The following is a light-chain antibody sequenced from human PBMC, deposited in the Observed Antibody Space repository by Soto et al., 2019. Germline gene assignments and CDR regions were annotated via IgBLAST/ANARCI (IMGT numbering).Light chain of an antibody. CDR1: QSVSSN. CDR3: QQYKNWPPYT. V-gene: IGKV3-15*01. J-gene: IGKJ2*01. Sequence: EIVMTQSPGTLSVSPGERATLSCRASQSVSSNLAWYQQKPGQAPRLLIYDASTRASGIPARFSGSGSGTEFTITISSLQSEDFAVYYCQQYKNWPPYTFGQGTKLEIK. CDR2: DAS.